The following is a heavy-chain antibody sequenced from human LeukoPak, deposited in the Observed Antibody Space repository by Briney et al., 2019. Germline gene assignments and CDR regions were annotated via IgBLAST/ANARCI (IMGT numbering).Heavy chain of an antibody. CDR1: GFTFSDYH. CDR2: ISPGGNTI. Sequence: PGASLRLSCAASGFTFSDYHMNWIRQAPGKGLEWVSYISPGGNTIYFADSVNGRFTLSRDSARNSLSLQMNSLTAEDTAVYYCAARRDIAVAGPGGYFDYWGRGTLVTVSS. D-gene: IGHD6-19*01. CDR3: AARRDIAVAGPGGYFDY. V-gene: IGHV3-11*01. J-gene: IGHJ4*02.